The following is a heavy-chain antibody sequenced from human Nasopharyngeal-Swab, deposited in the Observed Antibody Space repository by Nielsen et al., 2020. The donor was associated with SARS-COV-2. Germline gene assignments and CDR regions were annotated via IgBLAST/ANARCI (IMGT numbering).Heavy chain of an antibody. D-gene: IGHD6-13*01. J-gene: IGHJ5*02. Sequence: VRQAPGKGLEWVANTNPDGSVKFYVDSVKGRFTISRDNVYNSVYLQMSSLTAEDTAVYYCASAIAAAGSSWGQGTLVTVSS. V-gene: IGHV3-7*05. CDR3: ASAIAAAGSS. CDR2: TNPDGSVK.